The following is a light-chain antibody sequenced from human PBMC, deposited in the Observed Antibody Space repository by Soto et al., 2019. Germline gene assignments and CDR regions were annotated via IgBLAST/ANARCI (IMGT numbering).Light chain of an antibody. CDR2: DAS. Sequence: EIVLTQSPGTLSLSPGERATLSCRASQSVSSSYLAWYQQKPGQAPRLLIYDASSRATGIPDRFSVSGSGTDFTLTISILEPEDFAVYYCQQYGSSPLFTFGPGTKVDIK. CDR1: QSVSSSY. V-gene: IGKV3-20*01. J-gene: IGKJ3*01. CDR3: QQYGSSPLFT.